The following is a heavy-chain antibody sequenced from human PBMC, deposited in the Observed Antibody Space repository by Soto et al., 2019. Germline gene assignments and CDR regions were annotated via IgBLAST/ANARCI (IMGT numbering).Heavy chain of an antibody. J-gene: IGHJ4*02. D-gene: IGHD4-17*01. V-gene: IGHV3-7*04. CDR3: VRGHGDSEAIRLQVFDY. CDR1: GFRFSYYW. CDR2: VKEDGSEE. Sequence: VRLVESGGGLVQAGDSLRLSCAASGFRFSYYWMNWVRQAPGKGLEWVANVKEDGSEEFYVDSVRGRFTVSRDNARNSLYLQMNGLRVEDTAVYYCVRGHGDSEAIRLQVFDYWGQGALVAVSS.